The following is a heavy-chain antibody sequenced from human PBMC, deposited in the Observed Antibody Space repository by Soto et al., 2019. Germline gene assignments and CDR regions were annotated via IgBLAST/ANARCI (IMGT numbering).Heavy chain of an antibody. CDR3: AIATAPCCFHP. Sequence: QVRLQESGPGLVKPSQTLSLTCIVSGASISTGGYYWSWIRQHPGKGLELIGYIYHSGTTYYNPSLESRLSISADSSKTLLSLNLTSVTPADTAIYYCAIATAPCCFHPWGQGTLVTVSS. D-gene: IGHD1-1*01. V-gene: IGHV4-31*03. J-gene: IGHJ5*02. CDR2: IYHSGTT. CDR1: GASISTGGYY.